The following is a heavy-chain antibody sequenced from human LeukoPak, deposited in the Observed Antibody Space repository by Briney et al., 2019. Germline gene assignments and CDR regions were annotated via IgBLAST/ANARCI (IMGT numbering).Heavy chain of an antibody. J-gene: IGHJ4*02. CDR2: INHSGST. CDR1: GGSFSGYY. V-gene: IGHV4-34*01. CDR3: ARRLKPRLYFDY. Sequence: SETLSLTCAVYGGSFSGYYWSWIRQPPGKGLEWIGEINHSGSTNYNPSLKSRVTISVDTSKNQFSLKLSSVTAADTAVYYCARRLKPRLYFDYWGQGTLVTVSS.